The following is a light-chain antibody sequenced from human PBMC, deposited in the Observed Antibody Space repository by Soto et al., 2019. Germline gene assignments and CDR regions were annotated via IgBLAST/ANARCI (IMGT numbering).Light chain of an antibody. J-gene: IGLJ1*01. CDR2: EVS. Sequence: QSALAQPASVSESPGQSITISCTGTNSDVGGYNYVSWYQQHPGKAPKLMIFEVSRRPSGVPDRFSGSKSGTSASLAITGLQAEDEAYYYCQSCDSSLSGSGVFGTGTKVTVL. V-gene: IGLV2-14*01. CDR1: NSDVGGYNY. CDR3: QSCDSSLSGSGV.